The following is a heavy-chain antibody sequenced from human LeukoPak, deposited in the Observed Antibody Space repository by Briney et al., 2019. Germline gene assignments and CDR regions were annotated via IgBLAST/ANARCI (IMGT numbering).Heavy chain of an antibody. J-gene: IGHJ4*02. CDR3: ARGGRWESHTDY. CDR2: ISAYNGDT. D-gene: IGHD1-26*01. Sequence: ASVKVSCKASGYTFTDYGITWVRQTPTQGLQWMGWISAYNGDTNYAQDIQGRATMTTDTSTPTAYMELRNLRSDDTAVYYCARGGRWESHTDYWGQGTLVTVSS. V-gene: IGHV1-18*01. CDR1: GYTFTDYG.